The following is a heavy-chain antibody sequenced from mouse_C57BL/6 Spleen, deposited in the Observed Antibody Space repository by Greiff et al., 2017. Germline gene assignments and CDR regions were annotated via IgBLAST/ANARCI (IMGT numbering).Heavy chain of an antibody. J-gene: IGHJ1*03. CDR2: IYPGSGST. CDR1: GYTFTSYW. Sequence: VQLQQPGAGLVKPGASVKMSCKASGYTFTSYWITWVKQRPGQGLEWIGDIYPGSGSTNYNEKCKSKATLTVATSSSTAYMQLSILTSEDSAVYYCARGERYFDVWGTGTTVTVSS. CDR3: ARGERYFDV. V-gene: IGHV1-55*01.